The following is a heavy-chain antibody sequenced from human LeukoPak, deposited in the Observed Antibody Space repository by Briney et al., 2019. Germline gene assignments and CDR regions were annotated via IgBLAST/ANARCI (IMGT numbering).Heavy chain of an antibody. CDR3: ARQVSVDTAVVNYYYYYGMDV. Sequence: HGESLKISCKGYGYSFTSYWIGWVRQMPGKGLEWMGIINLGDSDTRYSPSFQGRVTISADKSINTAYLQWSSLKASDTAMYYCARQVSVDTAVVNYYYYYGMDVWGQGTTVTVSS. J-gene: IGHJ6*02. CDR1: GYSFTSYW. V-gene: IGHV5-51*01. CDR2: INLGDSDT. D-gene: IGHD5-18*01.